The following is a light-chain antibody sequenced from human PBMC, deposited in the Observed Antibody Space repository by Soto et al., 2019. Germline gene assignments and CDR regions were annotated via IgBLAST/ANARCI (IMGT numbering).Light chain of an antibody. V-gene: IGLV2-11*01. J-gene: IGLJ1*01. Sequence: QSALTQPRSVSGSPGQSVTISCTGTSSDVGGYNYVSWYQQHPGKAPKLMIYDVSKRPSGVPDRFSGSKSGNTASLTISGLQAEDEADYYCCSYAGSYTHGFGTGTKRTVL. CDR2: DVS. CDR1: SSDVGGYNY. CDR3: CSYAGSYTHG.